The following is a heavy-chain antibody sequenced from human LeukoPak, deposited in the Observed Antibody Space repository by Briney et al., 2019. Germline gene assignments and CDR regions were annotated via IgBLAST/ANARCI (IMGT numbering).Heavy chain of an antibody. CDR2: IIPLFGTP. D-gene: IGHD1-26*01. V-gene: IGHV1-69*06. CDR3: ARQSTRLFNTGSYYPPPAYDY. CDR1: GGTFSSYT. Sequence: ASVKVSCKASGGTFSSYTISWVRQAPGQGLEWMGGIIPLFGTPDYAQKFQDRLTITADKSTSTAYMELSSLRSEETAVYYCARQSTRLFNTGSYYPPPAYDYWGQGTLVIVSS. J-gene: IGHJ4*02.